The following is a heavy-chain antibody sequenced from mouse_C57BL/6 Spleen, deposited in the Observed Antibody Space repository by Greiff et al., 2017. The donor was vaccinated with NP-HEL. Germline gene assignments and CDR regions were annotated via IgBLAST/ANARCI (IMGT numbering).Heavy chain of an antibody. CDR3: ARDGYYYCAMDY. V-gene: IGHV1-61*01. CDR2: IYPSDSDT. J-gene: IGHJ4*01. D-gene: IGHD2-3*01. Sequence: QVQLQQPGAELVRPGSSVKLSCKASGYTFTSYWMDWVKQRPGQGLEWIGNIYPSDSDTHYNQKFKDKATLTVDKSSSTAYMQLSSLTSADSAVYCCARDGYYYCAMDYWGQGTSVTVSS. CDR1: GYTFTSYW.